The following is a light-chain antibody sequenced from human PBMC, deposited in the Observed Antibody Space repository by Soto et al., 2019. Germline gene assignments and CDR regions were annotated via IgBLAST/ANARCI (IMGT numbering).Light chain of an antibody. Sequence: DIQMTQSPSSLSASVGDRVTITCRASQSISIYLNWYQQKPGKAPKLLIYAASSLQRGVPSRFSGSGSGTDFTLTISSLQPEDFSTYYCQQSYSTSWTFGQGTKVEIK. J-gene: IGKJ1*01. CDR2: AAS. V-gene: IGKV1-39*01. CDR1: QSISIY. CDR3: QQSYSTSWT.